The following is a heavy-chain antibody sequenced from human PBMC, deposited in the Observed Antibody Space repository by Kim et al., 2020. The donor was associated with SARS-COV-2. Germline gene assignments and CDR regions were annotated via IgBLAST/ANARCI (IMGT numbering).Heavy chain of an antibody. CDR3: ARYCSSTSCYVSSYYYGMDV. Sequence: ASVKVSCKASGYTFTSYAMNWVRQAPGQGLEWMGWINTNTGNPTYAQGFTGRFVFSLDTSVSTAYLQISSLKAEDTAVYYCARYCSSTSCYVSSYYYGMDVWGQGPTVTVSS. D-gene: IGHD2-2*01. V-gene: IGHV7-4-1*02. CDR2: INTNTGNP. CDR1: GYTFTSYA. J-gene: IGHJ6*02.